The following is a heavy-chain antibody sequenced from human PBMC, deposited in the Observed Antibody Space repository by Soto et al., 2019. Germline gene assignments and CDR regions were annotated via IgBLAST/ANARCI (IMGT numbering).Heavy chain of an antibody. CDR1: GFTFSSYG. CDR2: ISYDGSNK. Sequence: QVQLVESGGGVVQPGRSLRLSCAASGFTFSSYGMHWLRQAPGKGLEWVAVISYDGSNKYYADSVKGRFTISRDNSKNTLYLQMNSLRAEDTAVYYYAKYSADRHYYYGMDVWAQGTTVTVSS. CDR3: AKYSADRHYYYGMDV. J-gene: IGHJ6*02. D-gene: IGHD2-21*01. V-gene: IGHV3-30*18.